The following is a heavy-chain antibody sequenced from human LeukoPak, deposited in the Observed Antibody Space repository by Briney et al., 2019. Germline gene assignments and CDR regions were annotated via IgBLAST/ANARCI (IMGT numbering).Heavy chain of an antibody. V-gene: IGHV5-51*01. CDR3: VTGYYIDY. CDR1: GYSFTNYW. Sequence: GESLKISCKGSGYSFTNYWIGWVRQMPGKGLEWMGIIYPGDSDTRYRPSFQGQVTISADKSISTAYLQWRSMKASDTAMYYCVTGYYIDYWGQGTLVTVSS. D-gene: IGHD3-22*01. CDR2: IYPGDSDT. J-gene: IGHJ4*02.